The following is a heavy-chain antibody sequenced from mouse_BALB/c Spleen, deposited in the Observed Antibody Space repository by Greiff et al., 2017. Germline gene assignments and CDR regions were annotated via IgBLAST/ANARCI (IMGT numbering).Heavy chain of an antibody. J-gene: IGHJ4*01. V-gene: IGHV3-2*02. Sequence: EVQGVESGPGLVKPSQSLSLTCTVTGYSITSDYAWNWIRQFPGNKLEWMGYICYSGSTSYNPSLKSRISITRDTSKNQFFLQLNSVTTEDTATYYCARRELDAMDYWGQGTSVTVSS. CDR1: GYSITSDYA. CDR3: ARRELDAMDY. CDR2: ICYSGST. D-gene: IGHD3-3*01.